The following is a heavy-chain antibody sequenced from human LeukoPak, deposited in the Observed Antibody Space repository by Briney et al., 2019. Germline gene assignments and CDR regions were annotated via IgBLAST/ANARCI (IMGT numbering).Heavy chain of an antibody. Sequence: GGSLRLSCAASGFTFSSYSMNWVRQAPGKGLEWVSSISSSSSYIYYADSVKGRFTISRDNAKNSLCLQMNSLRAEDTAVYYCARDSYYGSGSYIGYYYYMDVWGKGTTVTVSS. CDR3: ARDSYYGSGSYIGYYYYMDV. V-gene: IGHV3-21*01. CDR1: GFTFSSYS. J-gene: IGHJ6*03. CDR2: ISSSSSYI. D-gene: IGHD3-10*01.